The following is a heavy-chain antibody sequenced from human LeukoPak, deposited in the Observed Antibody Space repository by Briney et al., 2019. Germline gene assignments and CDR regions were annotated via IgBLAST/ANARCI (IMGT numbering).Heavy chain of an antibody. CDR2: IYYSGGT. V-gene: IGHV4-39*07. D-gene: IGHD3-10*01. CDR3: ARDGSQSYYNVPFDY. Sequence: SETLSLTCTVSGGSISISSYYWGWIRQPPGKGLEWIGNIYYSGGTYYNPSLESRVTMSVDTSKNQFSLKLNSVTAADTAVYFCARDGSQSYYNVPFDYWGQGTLVTVSS. CDR1: GGSISISSYY. J-gene: IGHJ4*02.